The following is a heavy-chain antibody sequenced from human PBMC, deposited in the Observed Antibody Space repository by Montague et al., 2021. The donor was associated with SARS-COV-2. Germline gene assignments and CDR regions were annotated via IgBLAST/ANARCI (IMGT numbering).Heavy chain of an antibody. D-gene: IGHD3-9*01. Sequence: SETLSLTCTVSGGSITSYYWTWIRQPPGKGLEWVGRIYYSGSTNYNPSLKSRVTISVDTSKNQFSLKLSSVTAADTAVYYCARTGLGAYDILTGYTVNAFGMWGQGTMVTVS. CDR1: GGSITSYY. V-gene: IGHV4-59*01. CDR2: IYYSGST. CDR3: ARTGLGAYDILTGYTVNAFGM. J-gene: IGHJ3*02.